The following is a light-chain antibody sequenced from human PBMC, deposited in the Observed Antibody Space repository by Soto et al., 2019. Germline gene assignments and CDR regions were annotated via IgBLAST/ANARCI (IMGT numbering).Light chain of an antibody. CDR2: GNS. Sequence: QSVLTQPPSVSGAPGQRVTISCTGSSSNIGAGYDVHWYQQLPGTAPKLLIYGNSNRPSGVPDRLSGSKSGTSASLVITGRQAEDEAVYYCQSYDSSLSGWVFGGGTKLTVL. J-gene: IGLJ3*02. CDR1: SSNIGAGYD. CDR3: QSYDSSLSGWV. V-gene: IGLV1-40*01.